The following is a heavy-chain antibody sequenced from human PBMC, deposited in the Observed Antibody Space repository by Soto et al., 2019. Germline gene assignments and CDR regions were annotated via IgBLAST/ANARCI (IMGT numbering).Heavy chain of an antibody. J-gene: IGHJ5*02. CDR1: GGTFISHA. D-gene: IGHD3-10*01. CDR3: TRGTKGPGHYGPGSQGWFDP. V-gene: IGHV1-69*06. Sequence: QVQLVQSGAEVMKSGSSVKVSCKASGGTFISHAINWVRQVPGQGLEWMGVIIPVTETPNYAQKFQGRVTISADKSTTTLYMELISLRSEDTAVYYCTRGTKGPGHYGPGSQGWFDPWGQGNLVTVSS. CDR2: IIPVTETP.